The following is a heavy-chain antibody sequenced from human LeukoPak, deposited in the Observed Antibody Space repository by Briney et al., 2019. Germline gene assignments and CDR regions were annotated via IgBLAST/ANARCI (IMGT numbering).Heavy chain of an antibody. D-gene: IGHD6-19*01. CDR2: ISGDGSST. J-gene: IGHJ4*02. Sequence: GSLRLSCAASGFTFSSYWMYWVRQAPGKGLVWVSHISGDGSSTNYADSVKGRFTISRDNANNTLYLQMNSLSAEDTAVYYCAKDRGSSGWYYFDYWGQGTLVTVSS. V-gene: IGHV3-74*01. CDR3: AKDRGSSGWYYFDY. CDR1: GFTFSSYW.